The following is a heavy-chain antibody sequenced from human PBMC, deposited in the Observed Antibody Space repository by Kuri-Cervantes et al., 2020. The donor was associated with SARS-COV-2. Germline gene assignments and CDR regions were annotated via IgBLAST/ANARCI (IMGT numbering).Heavy chain of an antibody. D-gene: IGHD2-21*02. CDR3: ARGLKEAKHIVVVTAIRETRRFDY. CDR2: IYHSGST. J-gene: IGHJ4*02. CDR1: GGSISSSNW. Sequence: SETLSLTCAVSGGSISSSNWWSWVRQPPGKGLEWIGEIYHSGSTNYNPSLKSRVTISVDKSKNQFSLKLSSVTAADTAVYYCARGLKEAKHIVVVTAIRETRRFDYWGQGTLVTVSS. V-gene: IGHV4-4*02.